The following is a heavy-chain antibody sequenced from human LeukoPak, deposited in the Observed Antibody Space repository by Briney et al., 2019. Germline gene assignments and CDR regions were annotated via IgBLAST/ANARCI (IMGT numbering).Heavy chain of an antibody. V-gene: IGHV3-21*01. J-gene: IGHJ6*03. CDR1: GFSFSSYC. CDR2: IISISTYT. D-gene: IGHD5-18*01. Sequence: GGSRCLSCPVSGFSFSSYCINWVSPPPGGVRQWVSSIISISTYTYYANSVKGRFTISRDNAKNSLYLQMNSLRAEDTAVYYCARDRDEQLWFYYYYMDVWGKGTTVTVSS. CDR3: ARDRDEQLWFYYYYMDV.